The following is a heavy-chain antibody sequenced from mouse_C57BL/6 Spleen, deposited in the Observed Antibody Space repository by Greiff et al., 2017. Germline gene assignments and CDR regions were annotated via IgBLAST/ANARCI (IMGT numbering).Heavy chain of an antibody. CDR3: ARGDYYGSSQFAY. CDR1: GFTFSSYA. V-gene: IGHV5-4*01. Sequence: EVQVVESGGGLVKPGGSLKLSCAASGFTFSSYAMSWVRQTPEKRLEWVATISDGGSYTYYPDNVKGRFTISRDNAKNNLYLQMSHLKSEDTAMYYCARGDYYGSSQFAYWGQGTLVTVSA. J-gene: IGHJ3*01. D-gene: IGHD1-1*01. CDR2: ISDGGSYT.